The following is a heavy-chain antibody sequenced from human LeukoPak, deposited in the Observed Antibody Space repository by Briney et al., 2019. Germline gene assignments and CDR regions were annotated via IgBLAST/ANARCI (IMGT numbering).Heavy chain of an antibody. CDR2: ISSNGGSS. CDR3: VKITSVTGGDC. Sequence: GGSLRLSCAASGFTFSSYSMNWVRQAPGKGLEYVSGISSNGGSSLYADSVKGRFTISRDNSKNTLYLQMSSLRAEDTAVYYCVKITSVTGGDCWGQGTRLTVSS. CDR1: GFTFSSYS. V-gene: IGHV3-64D*09. J-gene: IGHJ4*02. D-gene: IGHD1-1*01.